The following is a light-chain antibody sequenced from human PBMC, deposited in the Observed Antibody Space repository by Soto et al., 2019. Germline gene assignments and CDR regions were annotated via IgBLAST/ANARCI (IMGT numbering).Light chain of an antibody. CDR1: QSVSSSY. CDR2: GAS. Sequence: EIVLTQSPGTLSLSPGERATLSCRASQSVSSSYLAWYQQKPGQGPRLLIYGASSRATGIPDRFRGSGSGTDFTLTISRLEPEDFAVYYCQQYAGSPKTFGQGNKVEIK. J-gene: IGKJ1*01. V-gene: IGKV3-20*01. CDR3: QQYAGSPKT.